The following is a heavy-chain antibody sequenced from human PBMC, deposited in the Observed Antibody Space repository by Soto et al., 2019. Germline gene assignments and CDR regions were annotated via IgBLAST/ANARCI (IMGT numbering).Heavy chain of an antibody. CDR1: GYRFTSYW. D-gene: IGHD6-13*01. J-gene: IGHJ5*02. CDR3: ARLVAPGIAAAVSFSLAMNWFDP. CDR2: IDPSDSYT. V-gene: IGHV5-10-1*01. Sequence: GESLKISCKGSGYRFTSYWISWARQMPGKGLEWMGRIDPSDSYTNYSPSFQGHVTISADKSISTAYLQWSSLKASDTAMYYCARLVAPGIAAAVSFSLAMNWFDPWGQGTLVTVSS.